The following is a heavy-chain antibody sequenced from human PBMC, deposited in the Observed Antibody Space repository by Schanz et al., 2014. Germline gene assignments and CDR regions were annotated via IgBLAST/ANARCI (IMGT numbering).Heavy chain of an antibody. CDR2: ISPYNGNT. V-gene: IGHV1-18*01. CDR3: ATLDYADSVS. Sequence: QVQLEQSGAEVKKPGASVKVSCKASGYTFTSYGISWVRQAPGQGLEWMGWISPYNGNTNYAQKLQGRVTITADKSTTTAYMELNSLNSDDTAVYYCATLDYADSVSWGQGTLVTVSS. CDR1: GYTFTSYG. D-gene: IGHD4-17*01. J-gene: IGHJ5*02.